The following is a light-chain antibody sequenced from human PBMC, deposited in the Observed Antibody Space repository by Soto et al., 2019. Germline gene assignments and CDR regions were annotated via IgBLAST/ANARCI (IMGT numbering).Light chain of an antibody. CDR2: GVS. Sequence: IEMTPSPATLSASPVDRATLSCRASQPVNNNLAWYQQKPGQAPRLLIYGVSTRATGISARFSGGGSVTEFTLTISSLQSEDFAVYYCQQYEKWPPSITFGQGTRLEIK. CDR1: QPVNNN. CDR3: QQYEKWPPSIT. J-gene: IGKJ5*01. V-gene: IGKV3-15*01.